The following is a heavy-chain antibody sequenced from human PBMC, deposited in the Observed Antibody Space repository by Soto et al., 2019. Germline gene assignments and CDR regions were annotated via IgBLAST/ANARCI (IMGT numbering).Heavy chain of an antibody. CDR1: GFTFSSYA. Sequence: GSLRLSCAASGFTFSSYAMSWVLQAPVKGLEWVSAISGSGGSTYYADSVKGRFTTSRDNSKNTLYLQMNSLRAEDTAVYYCAKEREMATISDYWGQGTLVTVSS. CDR3: AKEREMATISDY. CDR2: ISGSGGST. J-gene: IGHJ4*02. V-gene: IGHV3-23*01. D-gene: IGHD5-12*01.